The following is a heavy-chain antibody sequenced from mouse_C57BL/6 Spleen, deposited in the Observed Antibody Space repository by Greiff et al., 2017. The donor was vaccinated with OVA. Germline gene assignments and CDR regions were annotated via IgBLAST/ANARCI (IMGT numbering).Heavy chain of an antibody. D-gene: IGHD2-5*01. CDR2: ISDGGSYT. V-gene: IGHV5-4*01. J-gene: IGHJ4*01. CDR3: ARAHSNYGGGAMDY. Sequence: EVQGVESGGGLVKPGGSLKLSCAASGFTFSSYAMSWVRQTPEKRLEWVATISDGGSYTYYPDNVKGRFTISRDNAKNNLYLQMSHLKSEDTAMYYCARAHSNYGGGAMDYWGQGTSVTVSS. CDR1: GFTFSSYA.